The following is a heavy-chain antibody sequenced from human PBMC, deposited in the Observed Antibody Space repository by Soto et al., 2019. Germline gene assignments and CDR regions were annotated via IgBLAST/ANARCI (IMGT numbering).Heavy chain of an antibody. CDR3: ARDTPEGYQLPEY. Sequence: KTGGSMRLSCAASGFPFSSYSMNWVRKAPGKGLEWVSSISSSSSYIYYADSVKGRFTISRDNAKNSLYLQMNSLRAEDTAVYYCARDTPEGYQLPEYWGQGTLVTVSS. D-gene: IGHD2-2*01. J-gene: IGHJ4*02. CDR2: ISSSSSYI. V-gene: IGHV3-21*01. CDR1: GFPFSSYS.